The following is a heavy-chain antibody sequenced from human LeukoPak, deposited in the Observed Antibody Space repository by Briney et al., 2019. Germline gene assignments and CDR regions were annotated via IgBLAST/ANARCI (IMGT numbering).Heavy chain of an antibody. Sequence: TGGSLRLSCAASGFTFSYYGMHWVRQAPGKGLEWVGFIRYDESKKFYGDSVKGRFTISRDNSKNTLYLQMNSLRTEDTAVYYCAKSHLPNAYSGTYYCHYWGQGTLVTVSS. J-gene: IGHJ4*02. D-gene: IGHD1-26*01. CDR1: GFTFSYYG. CDR3: AKSHLPNAYSGTYYCHY. V-gene: IGHV3-30*02. CDR2: IRYDESKK.